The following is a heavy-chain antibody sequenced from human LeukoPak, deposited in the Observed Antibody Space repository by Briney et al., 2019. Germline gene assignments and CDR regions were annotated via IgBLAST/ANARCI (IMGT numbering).Heavy chain of an antibody. CDR2: IYYSGST. J-gene: IGHJ4*02. Sequence: MPSETLSLTCTVSGVSISSYYWSWIRQPPGKGLEWIGYIYYSGSTNYNPSLKSRVTISVDTSKNQFSLKLSSVTAADTAVYYCARLYSSSWYASNFDYWGQGTLVTVSS. CDR3: ARLYSSSWYASNFDY. V-gene: IGHV4-59*08. D-gene: IGHD6-13*01. CDR1: GVSISSYY.